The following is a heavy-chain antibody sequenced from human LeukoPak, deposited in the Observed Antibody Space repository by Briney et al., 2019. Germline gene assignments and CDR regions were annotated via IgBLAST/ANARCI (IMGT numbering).Heavy chain of an antibody. CDR2: IYYTGST. J-gene: IGHJ4*02. CDR3: ARGTVVVAAAFEY. CDR1: GGSLRSYF. D-gene: IGHD2-15*01. Sequence: SETLSLTCSVSGGSLRSYFWSWVRQPPGKGLEWIGYIYYTGSTNYNPSLKSRVTISVDTSKNQFSLKLSSVTAADTAVYYCARGTVVVAAAFEYWGQGTLVTVSS. V-gene: IGHV4-59*01.